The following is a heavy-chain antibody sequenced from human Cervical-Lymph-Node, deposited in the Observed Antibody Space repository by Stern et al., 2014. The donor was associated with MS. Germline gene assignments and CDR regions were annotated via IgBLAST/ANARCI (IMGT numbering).Heavy chain of an antibody. CDR1: GYSFTHFA. Sequence: VHLVESGSELKKPGASVKVSCKASGYSFTHFALNWVGHAPGQGLQWMGLINTNPGNPSYAQAFTGRFVFSLDTSVSTAYLQISSLKAEDTAVYYCARDPHDYGDRFDYWGQGTLVTVSS. CDR2: INTNPGNP. CDR3: ARDPHDYGDRFDY. D-gene: IGHD4-17*01. J-gene: IGHJ4*02. V-gene: IGHV7-4-1*02.